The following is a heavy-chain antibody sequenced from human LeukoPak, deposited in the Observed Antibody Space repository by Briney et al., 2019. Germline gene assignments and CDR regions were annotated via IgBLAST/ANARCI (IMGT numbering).Heavy chain of an antibody. CDR3: VRDGYSSSWYPSHYFDY. D-gene: IGHD6-13*01. Sequence: PGGSLRLSCAASGFTFSTYTMNWVRQAPGKGLEWISSISSSSGYIYYADSVKGRFTISRENARNFLFLQMNSLRAEDTAVYYCVRDGYSSSWYPSHYFDYWGQGTLVTVSS. J-gene: IGHJ4*02. CDR2: ISSSSGYI. CDR1: GFTFSTYT. V-gene: IGHV3-21*01.